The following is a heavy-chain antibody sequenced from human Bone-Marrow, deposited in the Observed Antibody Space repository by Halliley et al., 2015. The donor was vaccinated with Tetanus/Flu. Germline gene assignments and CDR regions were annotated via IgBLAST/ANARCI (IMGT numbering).Heavy chain of an antibody. Sequence: TLSLTCSVSGASMFPYYWSWIRQPPGKGLEWIGYIYYSGNTNYNPSLKTRVTLSVDTSKSQFSLRLLSVTAADTAVYYCARVGLGISALDYWGQGILVTVSS. CDR2: IYYSGNT. CDR1: GASMFPYY. CDR3: ARVGLGISALDY. J-gene: IGHJ4*02. D-gene: IGHD7-27*01. V-gene: IGHV4-59*01.